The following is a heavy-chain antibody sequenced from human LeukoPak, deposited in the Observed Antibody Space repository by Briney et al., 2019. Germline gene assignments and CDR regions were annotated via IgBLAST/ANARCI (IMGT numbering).Heavy chain of an antibody. J-gene: IGHJ4*02. D-gene: IGHD2-21*02. CDR3: AKDVAYCGGDCYMGWDY. V-gene: IGHV3-23*01. CDR1: GFTFRDYG. CDR2: ISGSGGST. Sequence: GGTLRLSCAASGFTFRDYGMSWVRQAPGKGLEWVSAISGSGGSTYYADSVKGRFTISRDNSKNTLYLQMNSLRAEDTAVYYCAKDVAYCGGDCYMGWDYWGQGTLVTVSS.